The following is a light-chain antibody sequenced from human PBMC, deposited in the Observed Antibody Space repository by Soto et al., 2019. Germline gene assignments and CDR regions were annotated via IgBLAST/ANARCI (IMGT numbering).Light chain of an antibody. V-gene: IGLV2-23*02. CDR1: SSDVGAFKL. J-gene: IGLJ1*01. CDR2: EVS. Sequence: QSALTQPASVSGSPGQSITISCTGTSSDVGAFKLVSWYQQHPGKAPKLLIFEVSKRPSGVSIRFSGSKSGNTASLTISGLQADDEADYYCSSYSGASASSASYVFATGTKVTVL. CDR3: SSYSGASASSASYV.